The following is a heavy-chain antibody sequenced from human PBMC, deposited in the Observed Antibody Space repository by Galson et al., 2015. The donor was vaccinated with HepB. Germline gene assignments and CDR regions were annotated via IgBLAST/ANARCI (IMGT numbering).Heavy chain of an antibody. CDR2: IKQDGSEK. V-gene: IGHV3-7*03. CDR1: GFTFSSYW. CDR3: ARVSPYYDFWSGYHTYYYYGMDV. J-gene: IGHJ6*02. D-gene: IGHD3-3*01. Sequence: SLRLSCAASGFTFSSYWMSWVRQAPGKGLEWVANIKQDGSEKYYVDSVKGRFTISRDNAKNSLYLQMNSLRAEDTAVYYCARVSPYYDFWSGYHTYYYYGMDVWGQGTTVTVSS.